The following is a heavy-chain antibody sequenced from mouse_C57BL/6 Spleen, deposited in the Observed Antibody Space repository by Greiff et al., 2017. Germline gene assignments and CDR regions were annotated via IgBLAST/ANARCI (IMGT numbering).Heavy chain of an antibody. Sequence: QVQLQQPGAELVKPGASVKLSCKASGYTFTSYWMHWVKQRPGRGLEWIGRIDPTSGGTKYNEKFKSKATLTVDKPSSTAYMQLSSLTSEDSAVYYCARWVITTVVGFDYWGQGTTLTVSS. CDR2: IDPTSGGT. J-gene: IGHJ2*01. D-gene: IGHD1-1*01. CDR3: ARWVITTVVGFDY. CDR1: GYTFTSYW. V-gene: IGHV1-72*01.